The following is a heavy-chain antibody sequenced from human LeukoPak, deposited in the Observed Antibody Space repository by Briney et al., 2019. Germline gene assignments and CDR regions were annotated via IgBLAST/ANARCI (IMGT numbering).Heavy chain of an antibody. CDR1: GGSISSGGYY. J-gene: IGHJ5*02. CDR3: ARSSDLYDFWSGDP. D-gene: IGHD3-3*01. V-gene: IGHV4-30-2*01. Sequence: PSQTLSLTCTVSGGSISSGGYYWRWIRQPPGKGLEWIGYIYHSGSTYYNPSLKSRVTISVDRSKNQFSLKLSSVTAADTAVYYCARSSDLYDFWSGDPWGQGTLVTVSS. CDR2: IYHSGST.